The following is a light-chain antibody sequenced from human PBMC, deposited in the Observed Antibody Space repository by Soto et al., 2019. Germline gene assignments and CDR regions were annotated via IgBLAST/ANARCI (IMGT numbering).Light chain of an antibody. CDR1: QSVSNNY. J-gene: IGKJ5*01. Sequence: EVVLTQSPGTLSLSHGEGATLSCRASQSVSNNYLAWYQQKPGQAPRLLIYGASNRATGIPDRFSGSGSGTDFTLTISRLEPEDFAVYHCQQYSSSPRTFGQGTRLEIK. CDR3: QQYSSSPRT. V-gene: IGKV3-20*01. CDR2: GAS.